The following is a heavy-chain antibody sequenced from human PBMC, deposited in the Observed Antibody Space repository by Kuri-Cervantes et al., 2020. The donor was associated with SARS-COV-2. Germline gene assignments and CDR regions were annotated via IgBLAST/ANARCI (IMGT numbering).Heavy chain of an antibody. CDR1: RFTFSSYS. J-gene: IGHJ6*02. CDR3: AREAPCRIVGAICYGMDV. CDR2: ISSSSSTI. D-gene: IGHD1-26*01. V-gene: IGHV3-48*02. Sequence: GGSLRLSCAASRFTFSSYSMNWVRQAPGKGLEWVSYISSSSSTIYYADSVKGRFTISRDNAKNSLYLQMNSLRDEDTAVYYCAREAPCRIVGAICYGMDVWGQGTTVTVSS.